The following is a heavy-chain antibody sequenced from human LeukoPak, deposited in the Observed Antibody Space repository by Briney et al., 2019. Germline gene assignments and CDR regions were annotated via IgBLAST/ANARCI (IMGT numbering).Heavy chain of an antibody. Sequence: SVKVSCKASGFTFTSSAVQWVRQARGQRLEWIGWIVVGSGNTNYAQKFQGRVTITRDMSTSTAYMELSSLRSEDTAVYYCAADHLHYDSSGSKENWGQGTLVTVSS. CDR1: GFTFTSSA. J-gene: IGHJ4*02. CDR3: AADHLHYDSSGSKEN. V-gene: IGHV1-58*01. D-gene: IGHD3-22*01. CDR2: IVVGSGNT.